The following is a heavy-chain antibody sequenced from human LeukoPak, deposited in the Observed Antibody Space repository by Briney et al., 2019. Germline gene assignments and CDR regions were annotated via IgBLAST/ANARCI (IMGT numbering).Heavy chain of an antibody. CDR2: IYYSGST. V-gene: IGHV4-59*01. CDR1: GGSISNYY. CDR3: ARDQRSDDYGDPIDYYYGMDV. J-gene: IGHJ6*02. D-gene: IGHD4-17*01. Sequence: SETLSLTCTVSGGSISNYYWIWIRQPPGKGLEWIGYIYYSGSTNYNPSLKSRVTISVDTSKNQFSLKLSSVTAADTAVYYCARDQRSDDYGDPIDYYYGMDVWGQGTTVTVSS.